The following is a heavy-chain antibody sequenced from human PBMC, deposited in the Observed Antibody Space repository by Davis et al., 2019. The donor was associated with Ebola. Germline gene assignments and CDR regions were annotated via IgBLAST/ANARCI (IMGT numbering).Heavy chain of an antibody. Sequence: GESLKISCAASGFTFSSYWMSWVRQAPGKGLEWVANIKQDGSEKYYVDSVKGRFTISRDNAKNSLYLQMNSLTDEDTAVYFCARDRIGDYDSSGYWDYWGQGTLVTVSS. J-gene: IGHJ4*02. CDR1: GFTFSSYW. D-gene: IGHD3-22*01. CDR2: IKQDGSEK. CDR3: ARDRIGDYDSSGYWDY. V-gene: IGHV3-7*01.